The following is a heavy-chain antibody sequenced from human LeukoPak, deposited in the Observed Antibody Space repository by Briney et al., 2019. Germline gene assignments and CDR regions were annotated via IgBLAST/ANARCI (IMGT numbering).Heavy chain of an antibody. V-gene: IGHV1-2*02. CDR1: GYTFTGYY. CDR2: INPNSGGT. Sequence: GASVKVSCKASGYTFTGYYMHWVRQAPGQGLEWMGWINPNSGGTNYAQKFQGRVTMTRDTSISTAYMELSSLRSEDTAVYYCARVLPPKDDFWSGYPSSAHYYYYYGMDVWGQGTTVTVSS. CDR3: ARVLPPKDDFWSGYPSSAHYYYYYGMDV. D-gene: IGHD3-3*01. J-gene: IGHJ6*02.